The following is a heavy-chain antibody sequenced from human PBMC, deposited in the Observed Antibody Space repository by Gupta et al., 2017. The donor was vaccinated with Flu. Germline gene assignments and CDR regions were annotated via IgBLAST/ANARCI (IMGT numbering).Heavy chain of an antibody. J-gene: IGHJ4*02. CDR1: GGSISSSSYY. CDR2: IYYSGST. D-gene: IGHD1-26*01. V-gene: IGHV4-39*01. Sequence: QLQLQESGPGLVKPSETLSLTCTVSGGSISSSSYYWGWIRQPPGKGLEWIGNIYYSGSTYYNPSLKSRVTISVDTSKNQFSLKLSSVTAADTAVYYCARGWGPYSGSYYFDYWGQGTLVTVSS. CDR3: ARGWGPYSGSYYFDY.